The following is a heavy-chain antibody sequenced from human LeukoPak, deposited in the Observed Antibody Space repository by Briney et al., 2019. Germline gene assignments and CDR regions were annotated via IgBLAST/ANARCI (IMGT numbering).Heavy chain of an antibody. Sequence: PGGSLRLSCAASGFSFSSYSMNWVRQAPGKGLEWVSSISSSSSYIYYADSVKGRFTISRDNAKKSLYLQMNSLRAEDTAVYYCARGTYIVGLPDALDIWGQGTMVTVSS. CDR2: ISSSSSYI. J-gene: IGHJ3*02. D-gene: IGHD1-26*01. CDR1: GFSFSSYS. CDR3: ARGTYIVGLPDALDI. V-gene: IGHV3-21*01.